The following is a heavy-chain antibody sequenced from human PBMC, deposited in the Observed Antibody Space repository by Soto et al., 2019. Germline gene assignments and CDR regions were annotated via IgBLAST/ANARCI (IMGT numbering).Heavy chain of an antibody. CDR2: IDPSDSYT. V-gene: IGHV5-10-1*01. J-gene: IGHJ4*02. CDR3: ARMMAASGTAFDY. Sequence: PGESLKISCKGSGYSFTSYWISWVRQMPGKGLEWMGRIDPSDSYTNYSPSFQGHVTISADKSTSTAYLQWSSLKASDTATYYCARMMAASGTAFDYWGQGALVTVSS. D-gene: IGHD6-13*01. CDR1: GYSFTSYW.